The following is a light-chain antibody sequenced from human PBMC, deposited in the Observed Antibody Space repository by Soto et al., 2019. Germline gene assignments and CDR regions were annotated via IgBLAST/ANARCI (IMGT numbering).Light chain of an antibody. CDR3: GSYTGTDTPFV. V-gene: IGLV2-14*01. J-gene: IGLJ1*01. Sequence: QSVLTQPSSVSGSTGQSITISCTGTSTDVGGYNYVSWYQHHPGKGPKLIIYEVSNRPSGVSDRFSGSKSGNKASLIISNLEAEDESDYYCGSYTGTDTPFVFGTWTKVTVL. CDR1: STDVGGYNY. CDR2: EVS.